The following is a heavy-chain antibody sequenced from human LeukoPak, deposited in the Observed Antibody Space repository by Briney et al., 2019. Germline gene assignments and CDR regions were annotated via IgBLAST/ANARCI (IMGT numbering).Heavy chain of an antibody. CDR2: IWYDGSNK. D-gene: IGHD2-2*01. CDR3: ARRLVTAGITDFFDS. V-gene: IGHV3-33*01. J-gene: IGHJ4*02. Sequence: GGSLRLSCAASGFTFSSYGMHWVRQAPGKGLEWVAVIWYDGSNKYYADSVKGRFTISRDNSKSTLYLQMNGLTAEDTALYYCARRLVTAGITDFFDSWGQGTLVSVSS. CDR1: GFTFSSYG.